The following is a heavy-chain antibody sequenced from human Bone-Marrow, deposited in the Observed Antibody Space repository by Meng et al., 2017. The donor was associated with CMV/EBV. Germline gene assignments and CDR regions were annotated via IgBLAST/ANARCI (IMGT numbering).Heavy chain of an antibody. J-gene: IGHJ6*02. V-gene: IGHV4-4*02. CDR3: ARGPMYYYGSGSYYHYYYYYGMYV. Sequence: SETLSLTCAVSGGSISSSNWWSWVRQPPGKGLEWIGEINHSGSTNYNPSLKSRVTISVDTSKNQFSLKLSSVTAADTAVYYCARGPMYYYGSGSYYHYYYYYGMYVWGQGTTVTVSS. CDR2: INHSGST. D-gene: IGHD3-10*01. CDR1: GGSISSSNW.